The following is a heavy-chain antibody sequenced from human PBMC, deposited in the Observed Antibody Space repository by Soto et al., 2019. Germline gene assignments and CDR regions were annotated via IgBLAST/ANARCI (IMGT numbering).Heavy chain of an antibody. CDR1: GGSISSSSYY. D-gene: IGHD6-19*01. J-gene: IGHJ4*02. Sequence: QLQLQESGPGLVKPSETLSLTCTVSGGSISSSSYYWGGIRQPPGKGLEWIGRIYYSGSTYYNPSLKSRVTISVDTSKNQFSLKLSSVTAADTAVYYCASLQQWLFDYWGQGTLVTVSS. V-gene: IGHV4-39*01. CDR3: ASLQQWLFDY. CDR2: IYYSGST.